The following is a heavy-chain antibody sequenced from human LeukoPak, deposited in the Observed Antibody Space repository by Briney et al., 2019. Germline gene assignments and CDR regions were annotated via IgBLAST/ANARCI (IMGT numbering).Heavy chain of an antibody. CDR2: ISGSSGRT. V-gene: IGHV3-23*01. J-gene: IGHJ4*02. CDR1: GFTFSSYA. Sequence: GGSLRLSCAASGFTFSSYAMNWVRQAPGKGLEWVSAISGSSGRTYYADFVKGRFTISRDNSKNTLYLQMNSLRAEDAAVYYCAKAPVTTCSGAYCYPFDYWGQGTLVTVSS. D-gene: IGHD2-15*01. CDR3: AKAPVTTCSGAYCYPFDY.